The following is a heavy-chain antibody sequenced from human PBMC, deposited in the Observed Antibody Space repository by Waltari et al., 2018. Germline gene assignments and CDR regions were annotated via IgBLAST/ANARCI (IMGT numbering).Heavy chain of an antibody. CDR3: AKDLVTMIVVDE. CDR2: ISGSGGST. D-gene: IGHD3-22*01. V-gene: IGHV3-23*01. Sequence: EVQLLESGGGLVQLGGSLRLSCAASGSTFTTYAMTDVRQAPGKGLEWVSAISGSGGSTYYADAVKGRFTISRDNSKNTLYLQMNSLRAEDTAVYYCAKDLVTMIVVDEWGQGTLVTVSS. J-gene: IGHJ4*02. CDR1: GSTFTTYA.